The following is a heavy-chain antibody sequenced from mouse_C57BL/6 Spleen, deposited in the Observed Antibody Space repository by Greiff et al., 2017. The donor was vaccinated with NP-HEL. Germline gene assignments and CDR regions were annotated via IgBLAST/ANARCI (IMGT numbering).Heavy chain of an antibody. D-gene: IGHD2-3*01. CDR1: GYTFTDYN. CDR2: INPNNGGT. Sequence: VQLQQSGPELVKPGASVKIPCKASGYTFTDYNMDWVKQSHGKSLEWIGDINPNNGGTIYNQKFKGKATLTVDKSSSTAYMELRSLTSEDTAVYYCARRIYDLPFAYWGQGTLVTVSA. V-gene: IGHV1-18*01. CDR3: ARRIYDLPFAY. J-gene: IGHJ3*01.